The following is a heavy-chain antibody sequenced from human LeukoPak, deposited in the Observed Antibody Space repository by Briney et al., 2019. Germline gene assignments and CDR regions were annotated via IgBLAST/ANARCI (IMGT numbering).Heavy chain of an antibody. V-gene: IGHV3-23*01. D-gene: IGHD2-2*01. Sequence: PGGSLRLSCAASGFSFRSYAMSWVRQAPGKGLEWVSAISGSGTNTYYADSVKGRFTISRDNSKNTLDLQMNSLRAEDTAAYYCAKRRCSSTTCWYYFDYWGLGTLVTVSS. J-gene: IGHJ4*02. CDR1: GFSFRSYA. CDR2: ISGSGTNT. CDR3: AKRRCSSTTCWYYFDY.